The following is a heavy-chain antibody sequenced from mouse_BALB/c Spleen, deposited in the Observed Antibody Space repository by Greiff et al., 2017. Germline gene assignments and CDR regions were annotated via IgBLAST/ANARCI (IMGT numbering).Heavy chain of an antibody. CDR1: GYTFTSYW. V-gene: IGHV1-69*02. J-gene: IGHJ2*01. CDR2: IYPSDSYT. CDR3: TRGGYDRGFDY. D-gene: IGHD3-1*01. Sequence: QVQLQQPGAELVRPGASVKLSCKASGYTFTSYWINWVKQRPGQGLEWIGNIYPSDSYTNYNQKFKDKATLTVDKSSSTAYMQLSSPTSEDSAVYYCTRGGYDRGFDYWGQGTTLTVSS.